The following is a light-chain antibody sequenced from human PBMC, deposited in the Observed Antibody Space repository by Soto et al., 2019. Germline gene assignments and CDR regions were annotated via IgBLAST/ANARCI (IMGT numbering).Light chain of an antibody. CDR2: GAS. CDR1: QSVSSSY. CDR3: QQDYNLPGT. Sequence: EIVMTQSPATLSLSPGERATLSCRASQSVSSSYLSWYQQKPGQAPRLLIYGASTRATSIPARFSGSGSGTDFTLTISSLQPEDFAVYYCQQDYNLPGTFGQGTKVEIK. J-gene: IGKJ1*01. V-gene: IGKV3D-7*01.